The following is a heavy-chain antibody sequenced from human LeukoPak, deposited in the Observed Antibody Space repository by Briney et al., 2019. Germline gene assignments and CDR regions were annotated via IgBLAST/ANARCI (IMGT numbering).Heavy chain of an antibody. CDR1: GGTFSSYA. Sequence: SVKVSCKASGGTFSSYAISWVRQAPGQGLEWMGGIIPIIDTSNYAQNFQGRVTITTDESTSTAYMELSSLRSEDTAVYYCARAITFGGVFATHYYYMDVWGKGTTVIVSS. CDR3: ARAITFGGVFATHYYYMDV. CDR2: IIPIIDTS. D-gene: IGHD3-16*02. V-gene: IGHV1-69*05. J-gene: IGHJ6*03.